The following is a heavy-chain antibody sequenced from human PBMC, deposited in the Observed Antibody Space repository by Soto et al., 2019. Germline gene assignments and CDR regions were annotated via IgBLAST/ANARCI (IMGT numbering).Heavy chain of an antibody. V-gene: IGHV3-74*01. CDR1: GFTFSSYW. CDR2: INSDGSST. J-gene: IGHJ3*02. D-gene: IGHD6-19*01. Sequence: GGSLRLSCAASGFTFSSYWMHWVRQAPGKGLVWVSRINSDGSSTSYADSVKGRFTISRDNAKNTLYLQMNSLRAEDTAVYYCARDRNWEGQWLVYDAFDIWGQGTMVTVSS. CDR3: ARDRNWEGQWLVYDAFDI.